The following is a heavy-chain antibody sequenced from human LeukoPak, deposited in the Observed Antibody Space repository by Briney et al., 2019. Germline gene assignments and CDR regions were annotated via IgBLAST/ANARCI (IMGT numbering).Heavy chain of an antibody. CDR1: GFTFSNAW. CDR3: AKDFMGIAVAGTGFDP. J-gene: IGHJ5*02. D-gene: IGHD6-19*01. CDR2: IKSKTDGGIT. Sequence: PGGSLRLSCAASGFTFSNAWMSWVRQAPGKGLEWVGRIKSKTDGGITDYAAPVKGRFTISRDNSKNTLYPQMNSLRAEDTAVYYCAKDFMGIAVAGTGFDPWGQGTLVTVSS. V-gene: IGHV3-15*01.